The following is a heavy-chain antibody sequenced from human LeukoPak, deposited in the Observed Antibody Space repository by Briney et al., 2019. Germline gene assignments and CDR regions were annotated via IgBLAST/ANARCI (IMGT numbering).Heavy chain of an antibody. CDR2: INHSGST. D-gene: IGHD4-17*01. V-gene: IGHV4-34*01. Sequence: PSETLSLTCAVYGGSFSGYYWSWIRQPPGKGLEWIGEINHSGSTNYNPSLKSRVTISVDTSKNQFSLKLSSVTAADTAVYYCAGESVTTGAFDIWGQGTMVTVSS. CDR1: GGSFSGYY. J-gene: IGHJ3*02. CDR3: AGESVTTGAFDI.